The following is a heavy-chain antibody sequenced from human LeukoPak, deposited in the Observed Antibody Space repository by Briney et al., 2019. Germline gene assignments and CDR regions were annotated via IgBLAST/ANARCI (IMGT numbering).Heavy chain of an antibody. V-gene: IGHV3-30*02. CDR2: ISYDGSKK. CDR1: GFIFSISD. CDR3: SQGLLS. J-gene: IGHJ5*02. Sequence: GGSLRLSCAASGFIFSISDMHWVRQAPGKGLQWVAFISYDGSKKHCADSVQGRCTISRDNSKNTLSLQLNSLRPDDTAVFYCSQGLLSWGQGTLVTVSS.